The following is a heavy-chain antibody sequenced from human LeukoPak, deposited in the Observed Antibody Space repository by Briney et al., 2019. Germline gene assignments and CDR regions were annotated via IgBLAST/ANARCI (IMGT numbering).Heavy chain of an antibody. V-gene: IGHV3-21*01. Sequence: GGSLRLSCVASGFTFNVHGMTWVRQAPGEGLEWVSSISSSSSYIYYADSVKGRFTISRDNAKNSLYLQMNSLRAEDTAVYYCATSPHCSSTSCYRGSFDYWGQGTLVTVSS. CDR1: GFTFNVHG. CDR2: ISSSSSYI. D-gene: IGHD2-2*02. CDR3: ATSPHCSSTSCYRGSFDY. J-gene: IGHJ4*02.